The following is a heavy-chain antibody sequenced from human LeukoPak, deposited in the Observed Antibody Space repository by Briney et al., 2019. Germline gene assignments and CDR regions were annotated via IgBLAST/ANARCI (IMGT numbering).Heavy chain of an antibody. CDR1: GDSVSSKSTA. CDR3: ARGPHDYVWGSYRLENAFDI. V-gene: IGHV6-1*01. Sequence: SQTLSLTCAISGDSVSSKSTAWNWIRQSPSRGLEWLGRTYYRSKWYTGYAVSVKGRITINPDTSKNQFSLQLNSVTPEDTAVYYCARGPHDYVWGSYRLENAFDIWGQGTMVTVSS. D-gene: IGHD3-16*02. J-gene: IGHJ3*02. CDR2: TYYRSKWYT.